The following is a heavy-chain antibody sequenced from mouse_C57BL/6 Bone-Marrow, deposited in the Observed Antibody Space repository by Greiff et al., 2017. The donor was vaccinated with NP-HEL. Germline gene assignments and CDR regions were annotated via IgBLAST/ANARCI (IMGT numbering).Heavy chain of an antibody. D-gene: IGHD2-2*01. Sequence: VQLQQSGPELVKPGASVKIPCKASGYTFTDYNMDWVKQSHGKSLEWIGDINPNNGGTIYNQKFKGKATLTVDKSSSTAYMELRSLTSEDTAVYYCARWGYDGGYYAMDYWGQGTSVTVSS. CDR2: INPNNGGT. V-gene: IGHV1-18*01. CDR3: ARWGYDGGYYAMDY. CDR1: GYTFTDYN. J-gene: IGHJ4*01.